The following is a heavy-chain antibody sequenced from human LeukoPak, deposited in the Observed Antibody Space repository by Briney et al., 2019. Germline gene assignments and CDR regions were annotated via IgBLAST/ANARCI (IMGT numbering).Heavy chain of an antibody. CDR3: ARGNGGWDAYYFHS. Sequence: RWASVKVSCKASGYTFTGYYMHWVRQAPGQGLEWMGRINPNSGGTNYAQKFQGRVTMTRDTSISTAYMELSRLRSDDTALYFFARGNGGWDAYYFHSWGQGTLVTGYS. D-gene: IGHD6-19*01. CDR2: INPNSGGT. CDR1: GYTFTGYY. V-gene: IGHV1-2*06. J-gene: IGHJ4*02.